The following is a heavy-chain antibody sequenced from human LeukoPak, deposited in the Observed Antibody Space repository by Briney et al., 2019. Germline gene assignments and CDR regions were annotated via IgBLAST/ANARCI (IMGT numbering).Heavy chain of an antibody. Sequence: ASVKVSCKTSGYTFTNYDVHWVRQAPGQGLEWMGYIVPDTGGVDYDQRFQGRVAMTRDKSISTVYMELTSLKSDDTAVYYCATEDKYCSGGNCGKFWGQGTLVTVSS. J-gene: IGHJ4*02. CDR1: GYTFTNYD. CDR3: ATEDKYCSGGNCGKF. V-gene: IGHV1-2*02. D-gene: IGHD2-15*01. CDR2: IVPDTGGV.